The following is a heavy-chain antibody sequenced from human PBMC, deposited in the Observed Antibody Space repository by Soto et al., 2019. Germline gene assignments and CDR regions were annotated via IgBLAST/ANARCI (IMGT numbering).Heavy chain of an antibody. D-gene: IGHD3-22*01. J-gene: IGHJ4*02. CDR2: ISSSSSYI. CDR1: GFTFSSYS. CDR3: ARDTYYYDSVLAFDY. Sequence: GGSLRLSCAASGFTFSSYSMNWVRQAPGKGLEWVSSISSSSSYIYYADSVKGRFTISRDNAKNSLYLQMNSLRAEDTAVYYCARDTYYYDSVLAFDYWGQGTLAAVSS. V-gene: IGHV3-21*01.